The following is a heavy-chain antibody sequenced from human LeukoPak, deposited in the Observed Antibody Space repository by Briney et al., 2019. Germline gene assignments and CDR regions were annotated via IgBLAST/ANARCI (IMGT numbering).Heavy chain of an antibody. Sequence: SETLSDTRAVSGCCISNEYYWGWIRQHPGKGLEWIGSIYHSGSTYYNPSLKSRVTKSVDTSQNQLSLRLSSVTAADTAVYYCARPNPLGTLDSWGQGTLVTVSS. V-gene: IGHV4-38-2*01. D-gene: IGHD7-27*01. CDR1: GCCISNEYY. J-gene: IGHJ4*02. CDR2: IYHSGST. CDR3: ARPNPLGTLDS.